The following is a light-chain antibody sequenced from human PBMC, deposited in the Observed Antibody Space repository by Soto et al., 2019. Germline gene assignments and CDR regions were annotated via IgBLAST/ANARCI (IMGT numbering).Light chain of an antibody. CDR2: DVT. CDR3: CSYAGSSSFRVL. Sequence: QSVLTQPASVSGSPGQSITISCTGTSSDVGGYKYVSWYQQHPDKAPKLIIYDVTKRPSGVPDRFSGSKSGNTASLIISGLQAADEAEYYCCCCSYAGSSSFRVLFGGGTPADRP. CDR1: SSDVGGYKY. V-gene: IGLV2-11*01. J-gene: IGLJ2*01.